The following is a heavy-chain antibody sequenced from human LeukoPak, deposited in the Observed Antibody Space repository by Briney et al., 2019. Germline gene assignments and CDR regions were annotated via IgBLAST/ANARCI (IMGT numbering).Heavy chain of an antibody. CDR3: ARVIAAAAHDAFDI. J-gene: IGHJ3*02. V-gene: IGHV4-38-2*02. CDR2: IHHSGST. D-gene: IGHD6-13*01. Sequence: SETRSLTCTVSGYSISSGYYWGWIRQPPGKGLEWIGSIHHSGSTNYNPSLKSRVTISLDTSKNQFSLKLSSVTAADTAVYYCARVIAAAAHDAFDIWGQGTMVTVSS. CDR1: GYSISSGYY.